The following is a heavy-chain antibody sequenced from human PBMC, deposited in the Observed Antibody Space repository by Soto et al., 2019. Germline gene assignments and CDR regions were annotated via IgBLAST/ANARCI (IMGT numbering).Heavy chain of an antibody. D-gene: IGHD3-9*01. V-gene: IGHV3-23*01. J-gene: IGHJ6*02. Sequence: GGSLRLSCAASGFTFSNYAMSWVRQAPGKGLEWVSTISGSGDNTYYADSVKGRFTISRDNSKKTLYLQMNSLRAEDTAVYYCAKDRNYDILTRHYNYGMDVWGQGTTVTVSS. CDR2: ISGSGDNT. CDR1: GFTFSNYA. CDR3: AKDRNYDILTRHYNYGMDV.